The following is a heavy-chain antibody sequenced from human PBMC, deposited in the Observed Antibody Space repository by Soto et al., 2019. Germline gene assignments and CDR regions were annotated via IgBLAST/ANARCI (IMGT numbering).Heavy chain of an antibody. V-gene: IGHV1-46*03. D-gene: IGHD3-10*01. Sequence: GASVKVSCKASGYTFTSYYMHWVRQAPGQGLEWMGIINPNGGSTSYAQKFQDRVTMTRDTSTSTVYMELSSLRSEDTAVYYCTKAVSSRFRGFDYWGQGTLVTVSS. J-gene: IGHJ4*02. CDR2: INPNGGST. CDR1: GYTFTSYY. CDR3: TKAVSSRFRGFDY.